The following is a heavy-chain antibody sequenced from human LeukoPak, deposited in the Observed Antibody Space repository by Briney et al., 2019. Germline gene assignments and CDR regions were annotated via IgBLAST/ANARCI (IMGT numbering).Heavy chain of an antibody. J-gene: IGHJ5*02. CDR3: ARHSGSGWFDP. V-gene: IGHV4-59*08. Sequence: SETLSLTCTVSGGSISSYSWIWIRQPPGKGLEWIGYLYNGGSTSYNPSLKSRVTVSVGTSKNQFSLRLSSVTAADTAVYYCARHSGSGWFDPWGQGTLVTVSS. D-gene: IGHD3-10*01. CDR1: GGSISSYS. CDR2: LYNGGST.